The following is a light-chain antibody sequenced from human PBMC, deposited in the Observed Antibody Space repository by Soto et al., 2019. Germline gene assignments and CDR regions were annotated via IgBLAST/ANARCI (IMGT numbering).Light chain of an antibody. J-gene: IGKJ5*01. V-gene: IGKV3-20*01. CDR2: GAS. Sequence: EIVLTQSPGTLSLSPGERATLSCRASQSVSSSYLAWYQQKPGQAPRLLIYGASSRATGVPDRFSGGGSGPDFTLTISRLEPEDFAVYYCQLYGSSITFGQGTRLEIK. CDR3: QLYGSSIT. CDR1: QSVSSSY.